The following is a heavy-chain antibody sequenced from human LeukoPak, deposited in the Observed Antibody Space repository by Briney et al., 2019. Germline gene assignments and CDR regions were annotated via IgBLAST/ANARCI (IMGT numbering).Heavy chain of an antibody. D-gene: IGHD6-13*01. Sequence: GGSLRLSCAASGFTVSDNYMSWVRQAPGKGLELVSVMYSGGDTYYADSVKGRFTFSRDISKNTLYLQMNGLRTEDTAMYYCARDAPQVPAAGVLASWGQGTLVTVSS. V-gene: IGHV3-53*01. CDR3: ARDAPQVPAAGVLAS. J-gene: IGHJ5*02. CDR1: GFTVSDNY. CDR2: MYSGGDT.